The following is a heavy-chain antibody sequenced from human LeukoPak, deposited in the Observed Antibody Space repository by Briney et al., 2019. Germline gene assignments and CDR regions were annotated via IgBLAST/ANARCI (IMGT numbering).Heavy chain of an antibody. Sequence: PSQTLSLTCTVSGGSISSGGYYWSWIRQHPGKGLEWIGYIYYSGTTYYNPSLKSRVTISVDTSKNQFSLKLSSVTAAVTAVYYCARLGAAADPFDYWGQGTLVTVSS. CDR1: GGSISSGGYY. V-gene: IGHV4-31*03. D-gene: IGHD6-13*01. CDR3: ARLGAAADPFDY. J-gene: IGHJ4*02. CDR2: IYYSGTT.